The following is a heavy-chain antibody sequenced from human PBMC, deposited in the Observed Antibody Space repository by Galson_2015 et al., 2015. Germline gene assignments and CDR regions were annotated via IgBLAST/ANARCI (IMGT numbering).Heavy chain of an antibody. J-gene: IGHJ6*03. CDR1: GFTFSSYA. CDR3: ARDAEYYDLWSRYSERVGYYMDV. D-gene: IGHD3-3*01. V-gene: IGHV3-30*04. Sequence: SLRLSCAASGFTFSSYAMHWVRQAPGKGLEWVAVISCDGSNTYYADSVKGRFTISRDNSKNTLYLQMNSLRAEDTAVYYCARDAEYYDLWSRYSERVGYYMDVWGKGTPVTVSS. CDR2: ISCDGSNT.